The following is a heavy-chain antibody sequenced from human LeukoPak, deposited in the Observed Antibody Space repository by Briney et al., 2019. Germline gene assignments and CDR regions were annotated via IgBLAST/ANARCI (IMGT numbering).Heavy chain of an antibody. V-gene: IGHV5-51*01. CDR3: ARQGAYSGFGPIDY. CDR1: GYIFTSYW. CDR2: IHPGDSDT. Sequence: GESMKISCKGSGYIFTSYWIAWLRQMPGKGLEWMGIIHPGDSDTRYSPSFQGQVTISADKSISTAYLQWSSLKASDTAMYYCARQGAYSGFGPIDYWGQGTLVTVSS. D-gene: IGHD5-12*01. J-gene: IGHJ4*02.